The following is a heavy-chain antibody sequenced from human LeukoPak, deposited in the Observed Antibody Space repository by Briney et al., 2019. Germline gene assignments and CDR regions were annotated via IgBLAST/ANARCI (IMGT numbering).Heavy chain of an antibody. V-gene: IGHV3-74*01. Sequence: GGSLRLSCAASGFTISSYWMHWVRQAPGKGLVWVSRINTDGSTTNYADSVKGRFTISRDNAKNTLYLRMNSLRADDTAVYYCAREEYDNWGQGTLVTVSS. CDR2: INTDGSTT. D-gene: IGHD2/OR15-2a*01. J-gene: IGHJ4*02. CDR3: AREEYDN. CDR1: GFTISSYW.